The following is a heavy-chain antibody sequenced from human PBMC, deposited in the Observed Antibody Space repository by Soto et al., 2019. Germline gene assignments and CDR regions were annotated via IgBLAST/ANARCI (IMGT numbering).Heavy chain of an antibody. D-gene: IGHD3-3*01. CDR2: INPSGGST. J-gene: IGHJ4*02. Sequence: GASVKVSCKASGYTFTSYYMHWVRQAPGQGLEWMRIINPSGGSTSYAQKFQGRVTMTRDTSTSTVYMELSSLRSEDTAVYYCARNTYYDFWSGYPRHPAFDYWGQGTLVTVSS. V-gene: IGHV1-46*01. CDR1: GYTFTSYY. CDR3: ARNTYYDFWSGYPRHPAFDY.